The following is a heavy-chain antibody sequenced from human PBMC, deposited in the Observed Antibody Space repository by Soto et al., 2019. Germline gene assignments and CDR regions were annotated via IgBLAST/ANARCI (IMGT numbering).Heavy chain of an antibody. V-gene: IGHV4-59*02. D-gene: IGHD3-10*01. J-gene: IGHJ3*02. CDR1: GGSVSSYY. CDR3: ARDGRGYGAFDI. CDR2: IYYSGST. Sequence: SETLSLTCTVSGGSVSSYYWSWIRQPPGKGLEWIGYIYYSGSTSYNPSLKSRVTISVDTSKNQFSLKLSSVTAADTAVYYCARDGRGYGAFDIWGQGTMVTVSS.